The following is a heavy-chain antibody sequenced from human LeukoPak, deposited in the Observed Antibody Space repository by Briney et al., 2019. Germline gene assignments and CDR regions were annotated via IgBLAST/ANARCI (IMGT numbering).Heavy chain of an antibody. J-gene: IGHJ6*03. V-gene: IGHV5-51*01. D-gene: IGHD3-10*01. CDR1: GYSFTSYW. Sequence: GESLKICCKGSGYSFTSYWIGCVPPMPGKSREEMWIIYPGDSDTRYSPSFQGRVTISADKSISTAYLQWSSLKASDTAMYYCARRYGSASYYPTRPTDYYMDVWGKGTMVTISS. CDR3: ARRYGSASYYPTRPTDYYMDV. CDR2: IYPGDSDT.